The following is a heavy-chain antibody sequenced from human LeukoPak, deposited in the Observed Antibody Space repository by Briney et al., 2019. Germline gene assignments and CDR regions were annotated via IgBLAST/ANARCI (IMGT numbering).Heavy chain of an antibody. CDR1: GFSFSSYA. CDR3: ARDLGGVTDY. V-gene: IGHV3-23*01. Sequence: GGSLRLSCAAAGFSFSSYAMSWVRQAPGKGLEWVSAISGSGASAYYADSVKGRFTISRDNAKNTLYLQMNSLRAEDTAVYYCARDLGGVTDYWGQGTLVTVSS. CDR2: ISGSGASA. J-gene: IGHJ4*02. D-gene: IGHD2-21*02.